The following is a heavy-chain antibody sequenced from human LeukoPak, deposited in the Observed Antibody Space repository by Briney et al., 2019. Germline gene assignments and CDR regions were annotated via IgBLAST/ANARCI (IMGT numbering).Heavy chain of an antibody. CDR1: GGSISSYY. Sequence: PSETLSLTCTVSGGSISSYYWSWIRQPAGTGLEWIGRIYTSGSTNYNPSLKSRVTMSVDTSKNQFSLKLSSVTAADTAVYYCARVGYYYDSSGYPPFDYWGQGTLVTVSS. D-gene: IGHD3-22*01. J-gene: IGHJ4*02. V-gene: IGHV4-4*07. CDR3: ARVGYYYDSSGYPPFDY. CDR2: IYTSGST.